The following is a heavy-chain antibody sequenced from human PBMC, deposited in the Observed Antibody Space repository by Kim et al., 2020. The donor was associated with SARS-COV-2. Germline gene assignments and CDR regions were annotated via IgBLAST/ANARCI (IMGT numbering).Heavy chain of an antibody. CDR3: ARGEAAGPIVVVTASY. CDR1: GYTFTSYA. CDR2: INAGNGNT. Sequence: ASVKVSCKASGYTFTSYAMHWVRQAPGQRLEWMGWINAGNGNTKYSQKFQGRVTITRDTSASTAYMELSSLRSEDTAVYYCARGEAAGPIVVVTASYWGQGTLVTVSS. D-gene: IGHD2-21*02. J-gene: IGHJ4*02. V-gene: IGHV1-3*01.